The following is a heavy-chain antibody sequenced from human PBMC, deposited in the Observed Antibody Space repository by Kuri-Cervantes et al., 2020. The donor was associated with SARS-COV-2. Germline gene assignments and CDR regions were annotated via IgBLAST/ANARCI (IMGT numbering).Heavy chain of an antibody. CDR1: GGSISSYY. CDR2: IYYSGST. J-gene: IGHJ6*03. D-gene: IGHD5-18*01. Sequence: SETLSLTCTVSGGSISSYYWGWIRQPPGKGLEWIGYIYYSGSTNYNPSLKSRVTISVDTSKNQFSLKLSSVTAADTAVYYCARAVGYSYGFGYYYYMDVWGKGTTVTVSS. V-gene: IGHV4-59*12. CDR3: ARAVGYSYGFGYYYYMDV.